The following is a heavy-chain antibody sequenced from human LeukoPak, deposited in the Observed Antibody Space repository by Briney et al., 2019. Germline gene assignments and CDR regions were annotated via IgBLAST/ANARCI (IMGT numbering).Heavy chain of an antibody. CDR1: GFTFSSYA. CDR2: ISSNGGST. V-gene: IGHV3-64D*06. CDR3: VKDGTDGYSGYFDY. D-gene: IGHD5-24*01. Sequence: QSGGSLRLSCSASGFTFSSYAMHWVRQAPGTGLEYVSAISSNGGSTYYADSVKGRFTISRDNSKNTLYLQMSSLRAEDTAVYYCVKDGTDGYSGYFDYWGQGTLVTVSS. J-gene: IGHJ4*02.